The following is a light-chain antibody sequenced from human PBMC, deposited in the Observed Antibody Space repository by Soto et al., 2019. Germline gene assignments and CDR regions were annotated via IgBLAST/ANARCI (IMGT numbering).Light chain of an antibody. J-gene: IGKJ3*01. Sequence: DIQMTQSPSSLSASAGDRVTITCRASQAISNSLAWYQQKPGKVPQLLIYAASTLQSGVPSRFSGSGSGTDFTLTICRLQPEDVATYYCQKYNSAPLTFGPGTKVDIK. V-gene: IGKV1-27*01. CDR1: QAISNS. CDR2: AAS. CDR3: QKYNSAPLT.